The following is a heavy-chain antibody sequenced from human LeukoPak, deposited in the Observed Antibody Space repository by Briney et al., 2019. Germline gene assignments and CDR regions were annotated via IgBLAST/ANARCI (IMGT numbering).Heavy chain of an antibody. CDR2: INQDGTKN. J-gene: IGHJ5*02. CDR3: AGGLVDCRSTSCYVSADNWFDP. Sequence: PGGSLRLSCAASGFVFRSNWMSWVRQAPGKGLEWVANINQDGTKNYYVDSVKGRFTISRDNAKNSLYLQMNSLRAEDTAVYYCAGGLVDCRSTSCYVSADNWFDPWGQGTLVTVSS. V-gene: IGHV3-7*05. CDR1: GFVFRSNW. D-gene: IGHD2-2*01.